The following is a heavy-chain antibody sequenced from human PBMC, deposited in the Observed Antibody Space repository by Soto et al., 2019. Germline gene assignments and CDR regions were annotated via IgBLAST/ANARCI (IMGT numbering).Heavy chain of an antibody. V-gene: IGHV3-66*01. Sequence: EVQLVESGGGLVQPGGSLRLSCAASGFTVSSNYMSWVRQAPGKGLEWVSVIYSGGSTYYADSVKGRFTISRDNSRNMLYFQMNSLRAEDTAVYYCARGGSYGGNSEGEIDYWGQGTLVSVSS. CDR1: GFTVSSNY. CDR3: ARGGSYGGNSEGEIDY. D-gene: IGHD4-17*01. J-gene: IGHJ4*02. CDR2: IYSGGST.